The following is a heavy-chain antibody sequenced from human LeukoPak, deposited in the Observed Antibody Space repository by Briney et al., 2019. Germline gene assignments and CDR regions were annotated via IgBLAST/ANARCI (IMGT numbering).Heavy chain of an antibody. CDR3: VRGAYSSSWLNFDY. J-gene: IGHJ4*02. Sequence: PVQPLDSPSVSSSGSTIYYGDSVKGRFTISRDDAKNSLFLQMNSLRAEDTAVYYCVRGAYSSSWLNFDYWGQGTLVTVSS. D-gene: IGHD6-13*01. V-gene: IGHV3-69-1*01. CDR2: SSSGSTI.